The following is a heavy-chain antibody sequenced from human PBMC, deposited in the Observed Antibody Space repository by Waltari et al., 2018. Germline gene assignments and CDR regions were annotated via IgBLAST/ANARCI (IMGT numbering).Heavy chain of an antibody. Sequence: EVQLVQSGAEVKKPGESLKISCQAFGYHFSSYWLGWVRQMPGKGLGWMGIIDPGDSDARYSPSFEGQVTISGDKSISSAYLQWSSLKASDTGIYFCARLDGQQVVPYWGQGTRVTVSS. CDR2: IDPGDSDA. CDR1: GYHFSSYW. CDR3: ARLDGQQVVPY. V-gene: IGHV5-51*01. J-gene: IGHJ4*02. D-gene: IGHD6-13*01.